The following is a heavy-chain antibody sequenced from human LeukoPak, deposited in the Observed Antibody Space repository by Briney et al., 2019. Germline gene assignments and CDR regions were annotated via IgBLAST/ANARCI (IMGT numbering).Heavy chain of an antibody. V-gene: IGHV3-48*04. D-gene: IGHD3-10*01. J-gene: IGHJ6*02. Sequence: GGSLRLSCAASGFTFSSYSMNWVRQAPGKGLEWVSYISSSSSTIYYADSVKGRFTISRDNAKNSLYLQMNSLRAEDTAVYYCARNMVRGVSYYYYGMDVWGQGTTVTVSS. CDR1: GFTFSSYS. CDR3: ARNMVRGVSYYYYGMDV. CDR2: ISSSSSTI.